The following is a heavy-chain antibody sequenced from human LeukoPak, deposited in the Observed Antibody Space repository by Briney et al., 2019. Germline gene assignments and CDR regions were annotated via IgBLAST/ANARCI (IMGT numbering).Heavy chain of an antibody. CDR3: ARDAEGDTTKPSYFDY. V-gene: IGHV1-69*05. J-gene: IGHJ4*02. Sequence: VASVKVSCKASGGTFSSYAISWVRQAPGQGLEWMGGIIPIFGTANYAQKFQGRVTITTDESTSTAYMELSSLRSEDTAVYYCARDAEGDTTKPSYFDYWGQGTLVTVSS. CDR2: IIPIFGTA. CDR1: GGTFSSYA. D-gene: IGHD2-21*01.